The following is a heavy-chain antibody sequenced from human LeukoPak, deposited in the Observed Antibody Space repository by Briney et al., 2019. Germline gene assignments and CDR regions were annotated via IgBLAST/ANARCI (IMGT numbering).Heavy chain of an antibody. CDR3: ARVLSTATDY. CDR2: ISSSGSTI. CDR1: GFTFSSYS. J-gene: IGHJ4*02. D-gene: IGHD5-18*01. Sequence: PGGSLRLSCAASGFTFSSYSMNWVRQAPGKGLEWVSSISSSGSTIYYADSVKGRFTISRDNAKNSLYLQMNSLRAEDTAVYYCARVLSTATDYWGQGTLVTVSS. V-gene: IGHV3-21*04.